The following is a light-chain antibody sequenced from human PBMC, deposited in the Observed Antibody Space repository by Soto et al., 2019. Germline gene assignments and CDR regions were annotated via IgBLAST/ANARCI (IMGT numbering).Light chain of an antibody. J-gene: IGKJ1*01. CDR2: SAS. V-gene: IGKV3-20*01. Sequence: EIVLTQSPGTLSLSPGERATLSCRASQTVSSSYLAWYQQKPGQAPRLLIYSASSRATGIPDRFSGSGSGTDFTLTISRLEPEDVAVYYCQQYGRPWTFGQGTKVEIK. CDR3: QQYGRPWT. CDR1: QTVSSSY.